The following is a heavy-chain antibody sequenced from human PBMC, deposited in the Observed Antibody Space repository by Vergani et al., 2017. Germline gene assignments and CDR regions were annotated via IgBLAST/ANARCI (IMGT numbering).Heavy chain of an antibody. Sequence: QVQLVETGGGVVQPGGSLRLYCATSGFSFNTYSAHWVRQAPGKGLEWVAFIGYDGRIKYNVDSVKGRFTISRDTSKKTLSLQMRSLRADDTAVYYCAKYGRENSDYGYFDYWGQGTLVTVSS. D-gene: IGHD4-17*01. CDR1: GFSFNTYS. V-gene: IGHV3-30*02. CDR2: IGYDGRIK. CDR3: AKYGRENSDYGYFDY. J-gene: IGHJ4*02.